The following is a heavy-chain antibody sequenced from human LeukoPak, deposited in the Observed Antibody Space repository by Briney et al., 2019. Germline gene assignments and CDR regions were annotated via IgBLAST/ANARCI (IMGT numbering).Heavy chain of an antibody. CDR2: IVGSGTSA. CDR3: TRGGLYLTDALDV. CDR1: GFSFSDYY. D-gene: IGHD2-8*01. J-gene: IGHJ6*02. V-gene: IGHV3-11*01. Sequence: GGPLRLSCAASGFSFSDYYMNWIRQAPGKGLEWISYIVGSGTSAYYADSVKGRFSISRDNAKKSLYLQVNNLRAEDTAVYYCTRGGLYLTDALDVWGRGTTVTVSS.